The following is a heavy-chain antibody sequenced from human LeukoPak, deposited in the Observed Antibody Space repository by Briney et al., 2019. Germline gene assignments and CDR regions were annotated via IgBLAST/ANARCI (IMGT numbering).Heavy chain of an antibody. CDR3: AGGTYYFDY. Sequence: SETLSLTCAVYGGSFSDYSWNWIRQPPGKGLEWIGEINHSGSTNCNPSLKSRVTISVDTSKNQFSLKLGSVTAADTAVYYCAGGTYYFDYWGQGTLVTVSS. V-gene: IGHV4-34*01. CDR1: GGSFSDYS. CDR2: INHSGST. J-gene: IGHJ4*02. D-gene: IGHD3-16*01.